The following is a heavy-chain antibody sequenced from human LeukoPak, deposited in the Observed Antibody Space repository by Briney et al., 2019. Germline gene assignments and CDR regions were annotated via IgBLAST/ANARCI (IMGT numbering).Heavy chain of an antibody. CDR1: GFTFSSYS. J-gene: IGHJ5*01. CDR3: ARVAVSGPTGWFDS. CDR2: ISSSSSTI. V-gene: IGHV3-48*01. D-gene: IGHD2-8*02. Sequence: GGSLRLSCAASGFTFSSYSMNWVRQAPGKGLEWVSYISSSSSTIYYADSVKGRFTISRDNVDNVVYLQMNSLGAEDTAVYYCARVAVSGPTGWFDSWGQGTLVIVSS.